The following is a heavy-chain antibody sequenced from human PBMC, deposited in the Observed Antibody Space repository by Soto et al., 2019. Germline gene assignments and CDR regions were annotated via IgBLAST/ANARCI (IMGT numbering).Heavy chain of an antibody. Sequence: PGGSLRLSCAASGFTFSSYSMNWIRQAPGKGLEWVSYISSSGSTIYYADSVKGRFTFSRDNAKSILYLQMDGLRAEDTAVYYCAKELKPFDALDIWGQGTLVTVSS. CDR3: AKELKPFDALDI. J-gene: IGHJ3*02. CDR2: ISSSGSTI. V-gene: IGHV3-48*01. CDR1: GFTFSSYS.